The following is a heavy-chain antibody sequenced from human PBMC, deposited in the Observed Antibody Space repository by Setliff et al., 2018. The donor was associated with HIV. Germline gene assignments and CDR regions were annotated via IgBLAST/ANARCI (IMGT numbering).Heavy chain of an antibody. D-gene: IGHD3-22*01. CDR1: AYSISSGYY. CDR2: IYHSWST. CDR3: ARQWRDQYNSGVSTEYFQH. V-gene: IGHV4-38-2*01. J-gene: IGHJ1*01. Sequence: SETLSLTCAVSAYSISSGYYWGWIRQPPGKGLEWIGSIYHSWSTYSNPSLMSRVNISVDTSKNQFPLKLRSVTAADTAVYYCARQWRDQYNSGVSTEYFQHWGLGTLVTVSS.